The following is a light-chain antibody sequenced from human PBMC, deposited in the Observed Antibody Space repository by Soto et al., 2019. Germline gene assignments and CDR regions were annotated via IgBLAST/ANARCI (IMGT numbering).Light chain of an antibody. V-gene: IGKV4-1*01. CDR3: QQYYRPWT. CDR2: WAS. CDR1: QSVLYSSNNKNY. Sequence: DIVMTQSPDSLAVSLGERATINCKSSQSVLYSSNNKNYLAWYQQKPGQPPKLLIYWASTRESVVPDRLSGSGSGIDFTLTISSLQAEDVAVYYCQQYYRPWTFGQGTKVEIK. J-gene: IGKJ1*01.